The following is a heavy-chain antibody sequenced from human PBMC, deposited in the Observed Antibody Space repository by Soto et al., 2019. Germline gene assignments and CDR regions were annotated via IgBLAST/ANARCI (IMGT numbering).Heavy chain of an antibody. CDR3: APLSVSLSGPYGIHV. Sequence: SETLSLTCTVSGGSVSSNAYSWGWIRQPPGKGLQWIGSIDYGGSTHYNPSLKSRVTISVDTSKNQFSLRLSSVTAADTAVYYCAPLSVSLSGPYGIHVWGQGTTVTVSS. D-gene: IGHD2-15*01. J-gene: IGHJ6*02. V-gene: IGHV4-39*01. CDR2: IDYGGST. CDR1: GGSVSSNAYS.